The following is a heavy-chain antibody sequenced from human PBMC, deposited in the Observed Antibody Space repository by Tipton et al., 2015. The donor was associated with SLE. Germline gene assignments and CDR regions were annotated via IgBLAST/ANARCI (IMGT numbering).Heavy chain of an antibody. CDR3: ANTEYVFFNGDF. V-gene: IGHV4-4*07. J-gene: IGHJ4*02. Sequence: TLSLTCTVSGGSITNYYWGWVRQPAGKGLEWIGRIYGGGNTKYNPSLKSRVTISLDTSKKQFSLNLRFVTAADTAVYYCANTEYVFFNGDFWGQGKPVTVSS. CDR2: IYGGGNT. D-gene: IGHD2/OR15-2a*01. CDR1: GGSITNYY.